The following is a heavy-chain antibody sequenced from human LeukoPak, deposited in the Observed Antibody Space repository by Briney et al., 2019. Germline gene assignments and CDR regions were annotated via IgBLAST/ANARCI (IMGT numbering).Heavy chain of an antibody. D-gene: IGHD6-13*01. CDR2: INSDGSDT. CDR3: ANLAADGPFDI. J-gene: IGHJ3*02. CDR1: GFTFSRYW. V-gene: IGHV3-74*01. Sequence: GGSLRLSCAASGFTFSRYWMHWVRQAPGKGLVWVSHINSDGSDTSYADSVEGRFTISRDNAKNTLYLQMNSLRAEDTAVYYCANLAADGPFDIWGQGTMVTVSS.